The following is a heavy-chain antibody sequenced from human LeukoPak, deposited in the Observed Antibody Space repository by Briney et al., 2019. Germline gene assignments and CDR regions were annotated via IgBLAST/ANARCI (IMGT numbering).Heavy chain of an antibody. CDR3: AREPITTFGVITTRAFDI. CDR2: IYTSVRT. D-gene: IGHD3-3*01. V-gene: IGHV4-61*02. CDR1: GDSLNSGYSY. J-gene: IGHJ3*02. Sequence: PSQTLSLTCTVSGDSLNSGYSYWNWIRQPAGKGLEWIGGIYTSVRTNYNPSRKSRVTISVDTSKNQFSLKLTSVTAADTAVYYCAREPITTFGVITTRAFDIWGQGTMVTVSS.